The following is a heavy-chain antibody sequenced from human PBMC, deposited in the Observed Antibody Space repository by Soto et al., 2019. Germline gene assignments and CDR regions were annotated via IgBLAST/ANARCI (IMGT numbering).Heavy chain of an antibody. CDR1: GGSISTVDYW. V-gene: IGHV4-30-4*01. D-gene: IGHD7-27*01. CDR3: ARVPSGDKLAS. J-gene: IGHJ4*02. CDR2: IYDGGRT. Sequence: QVQLQESGPGLVKPSQTLSLTCTVSGGSISTVDYWWSWIRQSPDMGLEWIGHIYDGGRTYNNPALESRVPMSVDPSTSQLSLPLSSLSAADPAVYYCARVPSGDKLASWGQGTRVPVS.